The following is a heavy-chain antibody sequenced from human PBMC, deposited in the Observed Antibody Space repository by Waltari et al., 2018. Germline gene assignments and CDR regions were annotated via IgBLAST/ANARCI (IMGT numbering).Heavy chain of an antibody. CDR1: GYTFTSYY. Sequence: QVQLVQSGAEVKKPGASVKVSCKASGYTFTSYYMHWVRQAPGQGLEWMGIINPSGGSTRYGQKFQGRVTMTRDTSTSTVYMELSSLRSEDTAVYYCARDTDYDMLTGYQPLYGMDVWGQGTTVTVSS. V-gene: IGHV1-46*01. CDR3: ARDTDYDMLTGYQPLYGMDV. J-gene: IGHJ6*02. CDR2: INPSGGST. D-gene: IGHD3-9*01.